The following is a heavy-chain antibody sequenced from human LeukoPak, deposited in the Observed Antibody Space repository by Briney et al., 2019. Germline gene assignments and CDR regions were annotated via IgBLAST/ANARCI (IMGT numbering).Heavy chain of an antibody. D-gene: IGHD3-10*01. V-gene: IGHV6-1*01. CDR2: IYYRSTLYS. Sequence: PSQTLSLTCAISGDSVSRKSAGWHWIRQSPSRGLEWLGSIYYRSTLYSDFLTSRITISPDTYKNQFSLHLDSVTPEDTAVYYCARGGLVRGSIDSLIAFDFWGQGTVVTVSS. CDR1: GDSVSRKSAG. CDR3: ARGGLVRGSIDSLIAFDF. J-gene: IGHJ3*01.